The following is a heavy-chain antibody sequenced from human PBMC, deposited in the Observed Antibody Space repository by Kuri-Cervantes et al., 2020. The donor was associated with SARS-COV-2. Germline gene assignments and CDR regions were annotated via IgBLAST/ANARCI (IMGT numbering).Heavy chain of an antibody. J-gene: IGHJ4*02. CDR3: ARGEAARGLMVVFKWRGAGPLHF. D-gene: IGHD3-10*01. CDR2: INPNTGGT. Sequence: ASVKVSCKASGYTFTGYYMHWVRQASGQGLEWMGWINPNTGGTNYAQKFQGWVTMTRDTSLTTAYMELTRLTSDDSAVYFCARGEAARGLMVVFKWRGAGPLHFWGQGTLVTVSS. CDR1: GYTFTGYY. V-gene: IGHV1-2*04.